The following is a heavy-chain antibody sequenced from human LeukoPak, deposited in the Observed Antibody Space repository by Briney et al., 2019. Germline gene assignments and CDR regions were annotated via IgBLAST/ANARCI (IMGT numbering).Heavy chain of an antibody. V-gene: IGHV3-21*01. J-gene: IGHJ4*02. CDR1: GFTFGQRT. D-gene: IGHD2-2*01. CDR3: AADRCSSTTCFGEY. Sequence: GGSLRLSCAASGFTFGQRTMNWVRQAPGKGLEWVSSITSSSTYIYSADSVKGRFTISRDNAKSSLYLQMNSLRAEDTAVYYCAADRCSSTTCFGEYWGQGTLVIVSS. CDR2: ITSSSTYI.